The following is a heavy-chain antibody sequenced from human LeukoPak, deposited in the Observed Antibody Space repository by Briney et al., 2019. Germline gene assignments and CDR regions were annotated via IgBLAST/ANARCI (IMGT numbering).Heavy chain of an antibody. CDR1: GGSISSSNW. V-gene: IGHV4-31*11. Sequence: PSETLSLTCAVSGGSISSSNWWSWVRQHPGKGLEWIGYIYYSGSTYYNPSLKSRVTISVDTSKNQFSLKLSSVTAADTAVYYCARGSGVAGHFDYWGQGTLVTVSS. J-gene: IGHJ4*02. CDR3: ARGSGVAGHFDY. CDR2: IYYSGST. D-gene: IGHD6-19*01.